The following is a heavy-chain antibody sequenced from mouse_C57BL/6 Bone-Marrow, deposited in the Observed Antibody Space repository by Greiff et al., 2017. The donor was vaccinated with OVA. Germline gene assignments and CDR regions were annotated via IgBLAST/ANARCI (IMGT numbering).Heavy chain of an antibody. J-gene: IGHJ3*01. CDR2: ISSGSSII. CDR3: AITDPWFAY. V-gene: IGHV5-17*01. CDR1: GFTFSDYG. D-gene: IGHD4-1*01. Sequence: DVMLVESGGGLVKPGGSLKLSCAASGFTFSDYGMHWVRQAPEKGLEWVAYISSGSSIIYYAETVKGRFTISRENAKNTLFLQMTSLRSEVTAMYYCAITDPWFAYWGQGTLVTVSA.